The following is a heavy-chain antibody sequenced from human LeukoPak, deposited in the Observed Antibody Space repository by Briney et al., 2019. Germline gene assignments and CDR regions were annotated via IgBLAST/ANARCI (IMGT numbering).Heavy chain of an antibody. V-gene: IGHV4-34*01. D-gene: IGHD3-3*01. CDR1: GGSFSGYY. CDR2: INHSGST. Sequence: NPSETLSLTCAVYGGSFSGYYWSWIRQPPGKGLEWIGEINHSGSTNYNPSLKSRVTISVDTSKNQFSLKLSSVTAADTAVYYCARDPTNYDFWSGYYKGFAFDIWGQGTMVTVSS. CDR3: ARDPTNYDFWSGYYKGFAFDI. J-gene: IGHJ3*02.